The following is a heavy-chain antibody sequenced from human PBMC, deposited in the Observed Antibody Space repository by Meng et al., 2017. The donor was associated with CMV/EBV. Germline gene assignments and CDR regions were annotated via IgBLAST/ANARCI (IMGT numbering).Heavy chain of an antibody. Sequence: SVKVYCKASGGTFSSYAISWVRQAPGQGLEWMGGIIPILGIANYAQKFQGRVTITADKSTSTAYMELSSLRSEDTAVYYCARPVHYYYGMDVWGQGTTVTVSS. V-gene: IGHV1-69*10. D-gene: IGHD6-6*01. CDR1: GGTFSSYA. CDR2: IIPILGIA. J-gene: IGHJ6*02. CDR3: ARPVHYYYGMDV.